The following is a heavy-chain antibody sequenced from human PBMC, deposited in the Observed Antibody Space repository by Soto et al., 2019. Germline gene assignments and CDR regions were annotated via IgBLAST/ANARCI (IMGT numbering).Heavy chain of an antibody. CDR3: ARASLVATIPFDY. D-gene: IGHD5-12*01. V-gene: IGHV1-18*01. CDR1: GYTFTSYG. CDR2: ISAYNGNT. Sequence: ASVKVSCKASGYTFTSYGISWVRQAPGQGLEWMGWISAYNGNTNYAQKHKSKVTMTTNTYTSTAYKELRSLRFDDTAVYYCARASLVATIPFDYWGQGTLVTVS. J-gene: IGHJ4*02.